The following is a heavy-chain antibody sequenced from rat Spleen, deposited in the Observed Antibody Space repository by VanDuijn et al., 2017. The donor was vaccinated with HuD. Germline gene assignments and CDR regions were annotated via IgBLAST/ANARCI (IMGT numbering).Heavy chain of an antibody. CDR1: GFTFSNYG. CDR2: ITNSGDFT. V-gene: IGHV5-27*01. D-gene: IGHD1-12*01. J-gene: IGHJ3*01. CDR3: TTVRSAGFTIHFAW. Sequence: EVQLVESGGGLVQPGRSLKVSCAASGFTFSNYGMAWVRQASTKGLEWVASITNSGDFTYYRDSVKGRFTISSDNAKSTLYLQMDSLRSEDTATYYCTTVRSAGFTIHFAWWGQVTLVTVSA.